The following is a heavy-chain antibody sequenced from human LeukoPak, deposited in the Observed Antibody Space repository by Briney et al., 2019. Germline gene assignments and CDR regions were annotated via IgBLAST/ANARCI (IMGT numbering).Heavy chain of an antibody. CDR1: GFTVSSNC. V-gene: IGHV3-66*03. CDR3: ARDRAWNYFDY. D-gene: IGHD3-3*01. Sequence: PGGSLRLSCAASGFTVSSNCMSWVRQAPGKGLEWVSVIYSCGSTYYADSVKGRFTISRDNSKNTLYLQMNSLRAEDTAVYYCARDRAWNYFDYWGQGTLVTVSS. CDR2: IYSCGST. J-gene: IGHJ4*02.